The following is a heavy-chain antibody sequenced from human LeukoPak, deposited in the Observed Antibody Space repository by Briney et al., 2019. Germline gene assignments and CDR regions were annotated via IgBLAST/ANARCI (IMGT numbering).Heavy chain of an antibody. CDR3: ARGIIDY. V-gene: IGHV4-61*08. Sequence: SETLSLTCTVSGGSISSGDYYWSWIRQPPGKGLEWIGYIYYRGSTMYNPSLKSRVTISVDTSKNQFSLKLTSVTAADTAVYYCARGIIDYWGQGALVTVSS. D-gene: IGHD5-24*01. CDR1: GGSISSGDYY. J-gene: IGHJ4*02. CDR2: IYYRGST.